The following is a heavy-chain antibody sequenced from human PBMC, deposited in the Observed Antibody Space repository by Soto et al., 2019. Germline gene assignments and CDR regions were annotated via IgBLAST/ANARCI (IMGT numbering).Heavy chain of an antibody. CDR3: ARDPGNDYSNYGIRAFYYYGMDV. V-gene: IGHV3-30-3*01. Sequence: PGGSLRLSCAASGFTFISYAMHWGRQAPGKGLEWVAVISYDGSNKYYADSVKGRFTISRDNSKNTLYLQMNSLRAEDTAVYYCARDPGNDYSNYGIRAFYYYGMDVWGQGTTVTVSS. CDR2: ISYDGSNK. CDR1: GFTFISYA. J-gene: IGHJ6*02. D-gene: IGHD4-4*01.